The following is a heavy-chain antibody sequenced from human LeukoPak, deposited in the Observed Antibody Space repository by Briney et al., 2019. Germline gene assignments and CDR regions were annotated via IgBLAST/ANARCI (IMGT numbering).Heavy chain of an antibody. CDR1: GGSISSGGYS. D-gene: IGHD3-10*01. CDR3: ASVYSMVFGP. Sequence: PSQTLSLTCAVSGGSISSGGYSWSWIRQPPGRGLEWIWYIYHSGSTYYNPSLKSRVTISVDRSKKQFSLKLSSVTAADTAVYYCASVYSMVFGPWGQGTLVTVSS. V-gene: IGHV4-30-2*01. CDR2: IYHSGST. J-gene: IGHJ5*02.